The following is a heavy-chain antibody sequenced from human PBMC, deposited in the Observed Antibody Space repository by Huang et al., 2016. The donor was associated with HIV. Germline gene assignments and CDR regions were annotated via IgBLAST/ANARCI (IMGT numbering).Heavy chain of an antibody. J-gene: IGHJ4*02. CDR3: ATLPPVNYGRSGGRVRDY. V-gene: IGHV1-8*01. D-gene: IGHD2-15*01. CDR2: MNPNGGNT. Sequence: QVQLVQSGAEVKKPGASVKVSCKASGYTFSNYDINWVRQAPGQGLEWMGWMNPNGGNTGYARKFQGRVTMTRSTSSSTAYMELSRLRFEDTAVYYCATLPPVNYGRSGGRVRDYWGQGSLVTVSS. CDR1: GYTFSNYD.